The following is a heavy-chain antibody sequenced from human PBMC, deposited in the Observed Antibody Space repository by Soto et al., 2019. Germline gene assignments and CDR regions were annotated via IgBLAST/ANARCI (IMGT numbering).Heavy chain of an antibody. CDR1: GGTFSSYA. CDR2: IIPIFGTA. CDR3: ARSRSVVYGDYEDYYYYGMDI. D-gene: IGHD4-17*01. Sequence: QVQLVQSGAEVKKPGSSVKVSCKASGGTFSSYAISWVRQAPGQGLEWMGGIIPIFGTANYAQKFQGRVTITADESTSTAYIELSSLRSEDTAVYYCARSRSVVYGDYEDYYYYGMDIWGQGTTVTVSS. V-gene: IGHV1-69*12. J-gene: IGHJ6*02.